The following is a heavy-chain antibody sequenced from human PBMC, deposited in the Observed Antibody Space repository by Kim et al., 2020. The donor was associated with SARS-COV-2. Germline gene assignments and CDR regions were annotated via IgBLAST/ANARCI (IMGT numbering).Heavy chain of an antibody. CDR3: AKDVAYGSGRYYKSYYY. CDR1: GFTFDDYA. D-gene: IGHD3-10*01. V-gene: IGHV3-9*01. Sequence: GGSLRLSCAASGFTFDDYAMHWVRQAPGKGLEWVSGISWNSGSIGYADSVKGRFTISRDNAKNSLYLQMNSLRAEDTALYYCAKDVAYGSGRYYKSYYY. J-gene: IGHJ6*01. CDR2: ISWNSGSI.